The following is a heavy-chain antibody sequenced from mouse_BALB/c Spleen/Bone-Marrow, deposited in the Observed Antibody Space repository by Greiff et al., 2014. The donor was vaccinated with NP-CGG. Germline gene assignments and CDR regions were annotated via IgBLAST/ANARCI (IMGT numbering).Heavy chain of an antibody. J-gene: IGHJ4*01. D-gene: IGHD2-1*01. CDR3: ARGGNFAAMDY. CDR1: GYTFTDYV. CDR2: IYPGSGST. V-gene: IGHV1-77*01. Sequence: VKLMESGPELVKPGTSVKMSCKASGYTFTDYVIIWVKQRTGQGLEWIGEIYPGSGSTSYNGKFKDKATLTADKSSNTTYMQLSSLTSEDSAVYFCARGGNFAAMDYWGQGTSVTVSS.